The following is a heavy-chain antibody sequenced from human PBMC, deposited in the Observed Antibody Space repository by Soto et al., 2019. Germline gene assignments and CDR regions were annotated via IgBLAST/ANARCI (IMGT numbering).Heavy chain of an antibody. CDR3: ARGLGYCSGGSCQLSYYYGMDV. Sequence: SETLSLTCTVSGGSISSYYWSWIRQPPGGGLEWIGYIYYSGSTNYNPSLKSRVTISVDTSTNRFSLRLSSVTAADTAMYYCARGLGYCSGGSCQLSYYYGMDVWGQGTTVTVSS. CDR1: GGSISSYY. CDR2: IYYSGST. J-gene: IGHJ6*02. D-gene: IGHD2-15*01. V-gene: IGHV4-59*01.